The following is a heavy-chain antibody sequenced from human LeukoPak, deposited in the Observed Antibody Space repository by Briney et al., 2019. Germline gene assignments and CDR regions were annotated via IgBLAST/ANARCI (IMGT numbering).Heavy chain of an antibody. D-gene: IGHD3-3*01. CDR3: ARTVVKDFWSGYSYYYYYMDV. V-gene: IGHV4-31*03. J-gene: IGHJ6*03. Sequence: PSETLSLTCTVSGGSINSGGFFWSWIRQHPGKGLEWIGYIYYTGNTLHNPSLKSRVAISIDTSENQFSLKLSSVTAADTAVYYCARTVVKDFWSGYSYYYYYMDVWGKGTTVTVSS. CDR2: IYYTGNT. CDR1: GGSINSGGFF.